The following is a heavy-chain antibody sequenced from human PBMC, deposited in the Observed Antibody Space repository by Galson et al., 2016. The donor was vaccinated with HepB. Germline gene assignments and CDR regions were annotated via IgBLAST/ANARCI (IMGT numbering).Heavy chain of an antibody. CDR3: ARDLGSSSWRGRFDP. Sequence: SLRLSCAASGFTVSSYSMNWVRQAPGRGLEWLSAITSSGRNIYYADSVKGRFTISRDNAKNSLYLQMNSLRAEDTAVYYCARDLGSSSWRGRFDPWGQGTLVTVFS. J-gene: IGHJ5*02. V-gene: IGHV3-21*01. CDR2: ITSSGRNI. D-gene: IGHD6-13*01. CDR1: GFTVSSYS.